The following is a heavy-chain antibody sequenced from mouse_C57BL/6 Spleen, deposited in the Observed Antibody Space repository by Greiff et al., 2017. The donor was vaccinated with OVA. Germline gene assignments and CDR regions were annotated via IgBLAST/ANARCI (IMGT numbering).Heavy chain of an antibody. J-gene: IGHJ1*03. D-gene: IGHD2-4*01. V-gene: IGHV1-63*01. CDR3: ARSYYDYVWYFDV. CDR1: GYTFTNYW. Sequence: VQLQQYGAELVRPGTSVKMSCKASGYTFTNYWIGWAKQRPGHGLEWIGDIYPGGGYTNYNEKFKGKATLTADKSSSTAYMQFSSLTSEDSAIYYCARSYYDYVWYFDVWGTGTTVTVSS. CDR2: IYPGGGYT.